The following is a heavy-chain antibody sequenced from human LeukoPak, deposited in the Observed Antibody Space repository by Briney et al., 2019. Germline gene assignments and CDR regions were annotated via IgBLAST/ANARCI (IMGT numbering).Heavy chain of an antibody. CDR3: AKGSGSGWYGWLAP. CDR1: GFTFSSYA. CDR2: LDSSGGTT. J-gene: IGHJ5*02. Sequence: GGSLRLSCAASGFTFSSYAMYWVRQAPGKGLEWVSSLDSSGGTTYYADSVKGRFTISRDNSKNTFYLQMNSLRADDTAVYYCAKGSGSGWYGWLAPRGQGTLVTVSS. D-gene: IGHD6-19*01. V-gene: IGHV3-23*01.